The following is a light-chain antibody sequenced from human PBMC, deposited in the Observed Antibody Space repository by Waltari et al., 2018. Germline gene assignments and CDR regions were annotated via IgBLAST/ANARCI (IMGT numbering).Light chain of an antibody. CDR1: NIGTYS. J-gene: IGLJ1*01. CDR2: YDR. Sequence: SYVVTQPPSVSVAPGETATITCGGDNIGTYSVHWYQQKAGQAPVLVIFYDRERPSGIPDRFSGSNSGNTATLTISRVEAGDEARYYCHVWHPHVDPGVFGTGTEVTVL. V-gene: IGLV3-21*04. CDR3: HVWHPHVDPGV.